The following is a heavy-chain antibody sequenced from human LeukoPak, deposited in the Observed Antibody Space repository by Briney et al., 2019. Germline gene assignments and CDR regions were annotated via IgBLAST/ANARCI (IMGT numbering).Heavy chain of an antibody. V-gene: IGHV3-48*04. J-gene: IGHJ4*02. CDR3: ARDPSVYCSSTSCYDLDY. CDR1: GFTFSSYS. D-gene: IGHD2-2*01. Sequence: GGSLRLSCAASGFTFSSYSMSWVRQAPGKGLEWVSYISSSSSTIYYVDSVKGRFTISRDNAKKSLYLQMNSLRAEDTAVYYCARDPSVYCSSTSCYDLDYWGQGTLVTVSS. CDR2: ISSSSSTI.